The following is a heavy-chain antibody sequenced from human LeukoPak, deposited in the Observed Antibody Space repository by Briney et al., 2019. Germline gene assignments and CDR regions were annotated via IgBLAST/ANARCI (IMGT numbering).Heavy chain of an antibody. CDR2: ISGSGGST. J-gene: IGHJ3*02. CDR3: AKIPYGSGSYYRDAFDI. D-gene: IGHD3-10*01. V-gene: IGHV3-23*01. Sequence: GGSLRLSCAAPGFTFSSYAMSWVRQAPGKGLEWVSAISGSGGSTYYADSVKGRFTISRDNSKNTLYLQMNSLRAEDTAVYYCAKIPYGSGSYYRDAFDIWGQGTMVTVSS. CDR1: GFTFSSYA.